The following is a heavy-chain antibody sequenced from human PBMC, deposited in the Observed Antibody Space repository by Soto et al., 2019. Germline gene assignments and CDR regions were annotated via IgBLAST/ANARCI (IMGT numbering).Heavy chain of an antibody. CDR2: IYYSGST. V-gene: IGHV4-31*03. CDR3: ARTDSSGYYVDY. CDR1: GGSISSGGNY. Sequence: SETLSLTCTVSGGSISSGGNYWSWIRQHPGKGLEWIGYIYYSGSTYYNPSLKSRVTISVDTSKNQFSLKLSSVTAADTAVYYCARTDSSGYYVDYWGQGTLVT. D-gene: IGHD3-22*01. J-gene: IGHJ4*02.